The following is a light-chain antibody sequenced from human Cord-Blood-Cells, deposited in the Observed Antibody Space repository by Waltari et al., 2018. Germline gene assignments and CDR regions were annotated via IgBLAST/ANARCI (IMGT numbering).Light chain of an antibody. CDR3: CSYAGSSTFVV. V-gene: IGLV2-23*02. CDR2: EVS. J-gene: IGLJ2*01. CDR1: SSDVGSYNL. Sequence: QSALTQPASVSGSPGQSITIPCTATSSDVGSYNLVSWYQQPPGKAPKLMIYEVSKRPSGVSNRFSGSKSGNTASLTISGLQAEDEADYYCCSYAGSSTFVVFGGGTKLTVL.